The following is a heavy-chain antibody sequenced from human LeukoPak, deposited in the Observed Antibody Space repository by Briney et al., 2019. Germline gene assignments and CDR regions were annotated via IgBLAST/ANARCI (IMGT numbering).Heavy chain of an antibody. D-gene: IGHD3-22*01. CDR3: ASRGSVYYFDEYFQH. J-gene: IGHJ1*01. V-gene: IGHV1-69*05. Sequence: GSSVKVSCKASGGTFSSYAISWVRQAPGQGLEWMGRIIPIFGTANYAQKFQGRVTITTDESTSTAYMELSSLRSEDTAVYYCASRGSVYYFDEYFQHWGQGTLVTVSS. CDR2: IIPIFGTA. CDR1: GGTFSSYA.